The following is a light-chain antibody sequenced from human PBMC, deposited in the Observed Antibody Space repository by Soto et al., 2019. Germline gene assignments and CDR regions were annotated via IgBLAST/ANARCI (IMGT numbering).Light chain of an antibody. CDR3: QQGHNWPLT. V-gene: IGKV3-15*01. CDR1: QSISSE. CDR2: GAS. Sequence: EIVMTQSPATLSVSPGERATLSCRASQSISSELAWYQQKPGQPPRLLIYGASTRATGVPALFTGSGSGSDFTLTISGLQSEDFAVYYCQQGHNWPLTLGQGTRLEI. J-gene: IGKJ2*01.